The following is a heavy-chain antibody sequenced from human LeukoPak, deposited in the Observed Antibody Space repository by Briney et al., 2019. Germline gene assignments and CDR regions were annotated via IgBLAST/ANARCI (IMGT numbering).Heavy chain of an antibody. CDR1: GYTFTNNA. V-gene: IGHV1-18*01. D-gene: IGHD3-22*01. Sequence: ASVKVSCKTSGYTFTNNAITWVRRAPGQGLEWQGWISVYNGNTNYAQKLQGRVTMTTDTSTTTVYMELRSLRSDDTAVYYCARNHPYYYDSNGLYYFDYWGQGTLVTVSS. CDR2: ISVYNGNT. CDR3: ARNHPYYYDSNGLYYFDY. J-gene: IGHJ4*02.